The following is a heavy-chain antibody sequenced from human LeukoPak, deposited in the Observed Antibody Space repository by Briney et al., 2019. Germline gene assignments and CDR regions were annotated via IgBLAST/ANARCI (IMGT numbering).Heavy chain of an antibody. CDR3: AKDRSIGTYYTFDH. V-gene: IGHV3-23*01. CDR2: ISGSGGST. Sequence: GGSLRLSCTASGFTFNNHGMRWVRQAPGKGLEWVSAISGSGGSTYYADSVQGRFTISRDNSKNSLYLQMSSLTAADTAVYYCAKDRSIGTYYTFDHWGQGTLVTVSS. CDR1: GFTFNNHG. D-gene: IGHD1-26*01. J-gene: IGHJ4*02.